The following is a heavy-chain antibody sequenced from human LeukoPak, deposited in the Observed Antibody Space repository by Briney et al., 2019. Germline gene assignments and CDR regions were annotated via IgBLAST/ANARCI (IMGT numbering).Heavy chain of an antibody. Sequence: GGSLRLSCAASGFTFTSYAMSWVRQAPGKGLEWVSYISSSGNTIYYADSVKGRFTISRDNAKNSLYLQMNSLRAEDTAVYYCAREMATIPDYYYYYGMDVWGQGTTVTVSS. CDR1: GFTFTSYA. D-gene: IGHD5-24*01. J-gene: IGHJ6*02. V-gene: IGHV3-48*04. CDR2: ISSSGNTI. CDR3: AREMATIPDYYYYYGMDV.